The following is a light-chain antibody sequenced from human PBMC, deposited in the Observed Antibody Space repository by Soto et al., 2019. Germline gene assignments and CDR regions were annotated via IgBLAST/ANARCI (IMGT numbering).Light chain of an antibody. J-gene: IGLJ1*01. V-gene: IGLV2-23*02. CDR3: CSYAGSSTSLV. Sequence: QSALTQPASVSGSPGQSITISCTGTSSDVGSYNLVSWYQQHPGKAPKLMIYEVSKRPSGVSNRFSGSKSGNTASLTISGLQAEDEADYYCCSYAGSSTSLVFGTGTKVPVL. CDR1: SSDVGSYNL. CDR2: EVS.